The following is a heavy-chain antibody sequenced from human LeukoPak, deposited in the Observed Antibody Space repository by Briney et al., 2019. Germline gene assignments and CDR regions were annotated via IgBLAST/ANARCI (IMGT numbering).Heavy chain of an antibody. CDR2: IKSKTDGGTT. D-gene: IGHD6-19*01. V-gene: IGHV3-15*01. CDR1: GFTFSNAW. CDR3: TTYSSGWPHDAFDI. J-gene: IGHJ3*02. Sequence: GGSLRLSCAASGFTFSNAWMSWVRQAPGKGLEWVGRIKSKTDGGTTDYAAPVKGSFTISRDDSKNTLYLQMNSLKTEDTAVYYCTTYSSGWPHDAFDIWGQGTMVTVSS.